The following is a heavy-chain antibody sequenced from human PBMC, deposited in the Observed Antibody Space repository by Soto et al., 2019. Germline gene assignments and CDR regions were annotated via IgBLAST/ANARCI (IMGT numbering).Heavy chain of an antibody. V-gene: IGHV3-48*02. CDR1: GFTFSSYS. J-gene: IGHJ4*02. D-gene: IGHD2-21*01. Sequence: GGSLRLSCAVSGFTFSSYSMNWVRQAPGKGLEWVSYISTRSNSIYYADSVKGRFTTSRDNAKNSLFLQMNSLRDDDMAVYFCARAKTLGSYSPFDYWGRGTLVILSS. CDR3: ARAKTLGSYSPFDY. CDR2: ISTRSNSI.